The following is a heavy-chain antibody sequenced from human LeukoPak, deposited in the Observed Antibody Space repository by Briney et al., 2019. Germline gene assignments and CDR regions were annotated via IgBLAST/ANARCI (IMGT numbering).Heavy chain of an antibody. CDR1: GYTFTSYG. CDR3: ARGVRDYDFDY. D-gene: IGHD4-17*01. V-gene: IGHV1-18*01. Sequence: ASVKVSCKASGYTFTSYGISWVRQAPGQGLEWMGWISAYNGDTNYAEKLQGRVTMTTDTSTRTAYMELRSLRSDDTAVYYCARGVRDYDFDYWGQGTLVPVSS. CDR2: ISAYNGDT. J-gene: IGHJ4*02.